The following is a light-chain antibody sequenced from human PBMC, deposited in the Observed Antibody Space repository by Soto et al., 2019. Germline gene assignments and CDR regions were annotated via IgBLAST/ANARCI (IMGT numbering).Light chain of an antibody. J-gene: IGKJ1*01. CDR3: QQYNRYSRT. CDR1: QSITTW. CDR2: DVS. V-gene: IGKV1-5*01. Sequence: DIQMTQSPSTVSAYVGDSVTITCRASQSITTWLAWYQQRPGKAPKLLIYDVSSLQSGVPSRFGGSGSGTEFTLTISSLQPDDFATYYCQQYNRYSRTYGQGTKVDIK.